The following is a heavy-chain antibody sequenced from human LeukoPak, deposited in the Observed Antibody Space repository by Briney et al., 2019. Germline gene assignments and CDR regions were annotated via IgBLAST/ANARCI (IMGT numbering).Heavy chain of an antibody. CDR3: ARLGNDRAAGPLPVDY. CDR2: IYYSGTA. D-gene: IGHD6-13*01. J-gene: IGHJ4*02. CDR1: GGSISSGDYY. Sequence: SSETLSLTCTVSGGSISSGDYYWSWIRQPPGKGLEWIGYIYYSGTAYYNPSLKSRVTISVDTSKNQFSLKLSSVTAADTAVYYCARLGNDRAAGPLPVDYWGQGTLVTVSS. V-gene: IGHV4-30-4*08.